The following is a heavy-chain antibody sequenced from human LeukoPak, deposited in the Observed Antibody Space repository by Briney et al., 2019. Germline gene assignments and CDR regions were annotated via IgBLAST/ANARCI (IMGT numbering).Heavy chain of an antibody. J-gene: IGHJ4*02. V-gene: IGHV3-9*01. Sequence: PGGSLRLSCAASGFTFDDYAMHWVRQAPGKGLEWVSGISWNSGSIGYADSVKGRFTIPRDNAKNSLYLQMNSLRAEDTALYYCAKDRGIARTEYYFDYWGQGTLVTVSS. CDR2: ISWNSGSI. D-gene: IGHD6-13*01. CDR1: GFTFDDYA. CDR3: AKDRGIARTEYYFDY.